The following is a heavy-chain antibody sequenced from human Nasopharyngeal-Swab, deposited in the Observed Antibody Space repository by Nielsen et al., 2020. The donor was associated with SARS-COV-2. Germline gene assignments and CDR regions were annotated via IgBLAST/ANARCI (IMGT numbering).Heavy chain of an antibody. CDR1: GFTVSSNY. J-gene: IGHJ4*02. CDR2: IYSGGST. V-gene: IGHV3-53*01. CDR3: ARVKTGDFDY. Sequence: GESLKISCAASGFTVSSNYMSWVRQAPGKGLEWVSVIYSGGSTCYADSVKGRFTISRDNSKNTLYLQMNSLRAEDTAVYYCARVKTGDFDYWGQGTLVTVSS. D-gene: IGHD7-27*01.